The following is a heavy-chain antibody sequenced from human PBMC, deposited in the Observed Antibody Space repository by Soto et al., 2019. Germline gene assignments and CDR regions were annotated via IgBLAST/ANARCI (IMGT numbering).Heavy chain of an antibody. CDR1: GGSISSGGYY. V-gene: IGHV4-39*07. Sequence: SETLSLTCTVSGGSISSGGYYWSWIRQPPGKGLEWIGEINHSGSTNYNPSLKSRVTISVDTSKNQFSLKLSSVTAADTAVYYCARGRVVPALYYFDYWGQGTLVTVSS. CDR2: INHSGST. D-gene: IGHD2-2*01. J-gene: IGHJ4*02. CDR3: ARGRVVPALYYFDY.